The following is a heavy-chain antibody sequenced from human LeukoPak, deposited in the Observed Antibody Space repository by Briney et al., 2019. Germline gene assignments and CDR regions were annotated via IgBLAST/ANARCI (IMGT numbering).Heavy chain of an antibody. CDR3: TTSEPKTYYYDSSGYPFDY. CDR1: GFTFSNAW. Sequence: GGSLRLSCAASGFTFSNAWMSWVRQAPGKGLEWVGRIKSKTDGGTTDYAAPVKGRFTISRDDSKNTLYLQMNSLKTEDTAVYYCTTSEPKTYYYDSSGYPFDYWGQGTLVTVSS. J-gene: IGHJ4*02. CDR2: IKSKTDGGTT. V-gene: IGHV3-15*01. D-gene: IGHD3-22*01.